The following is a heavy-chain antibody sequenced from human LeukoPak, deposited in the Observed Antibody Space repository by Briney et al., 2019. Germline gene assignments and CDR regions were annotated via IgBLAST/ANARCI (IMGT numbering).Heavy chain of an antibody. Sequence: SETLSLTCTVSGDSISSYYWSWIRQPPGKGLEWIGYIYTSGGTNYIPSLKGRVAISIDTSKNQFSLKLSSVTAADSAVYYCARFTRLSTSPDRYYLDYWGQGTLVTVSS. D-gene: IGHD6-6*01. V-gene: IGHV4-4*09. CDR2: IYTSGGT. CDR3: ARFTRLSTSPDRYYLDY. J-gene: IGHJ4*02. CDR1: GDSISSYY.